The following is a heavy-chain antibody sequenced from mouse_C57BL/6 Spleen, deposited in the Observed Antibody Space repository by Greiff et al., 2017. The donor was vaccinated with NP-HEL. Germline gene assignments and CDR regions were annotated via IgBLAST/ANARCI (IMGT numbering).Heavy chain of an antibody. Sequence: VQLQQSGPELVKPGASVKMSCKASGYTFTDYNMHWVKQSHGKSLEWIGYINPNNGGTSYNQKFKGKATLTVNKSSSTAYMELRSLTSEDSAVYYCARGIYYYGSSYGYFDVWGTGTTVTVSS. CDR3: ARGIYYYGSSYGYFDV. V-gene: IGHV1-22*01. CDR2: INPNNGGT. D-gene: IGHD1-1*01. CDR1: GYTFTDYN. J-gene: IGHJ1*03.